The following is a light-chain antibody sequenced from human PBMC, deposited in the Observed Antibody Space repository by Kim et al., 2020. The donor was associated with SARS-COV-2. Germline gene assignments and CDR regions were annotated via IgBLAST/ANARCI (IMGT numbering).Light chain of an antibody. V-gene: IGLV2-23*01. CDR1: SSDVGSYTL. J-gene: IGLJ3*02. Sequence: GRPLTFSCPGTSSDVGSYTLVSRDQKHPGKAPKLMIYEGSKRPSGVSNRFSGSKSGNPASLTISGLQAEDEADYYCCSYAGSSTWVFGGGTKLTVL. CDR3: CSYAGSSTWV. CDR2: EGS.